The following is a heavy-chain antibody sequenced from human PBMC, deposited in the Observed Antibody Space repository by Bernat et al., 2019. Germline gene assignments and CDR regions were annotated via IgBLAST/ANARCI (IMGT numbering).Heavy chain of an antibody. D-gene: IGHD6-13*01. CDR3: ARDSSSWYYYYYYMDV. Sequence: EVQLVESGGGLVKPGGSLRLSCAASGFTFSSYSMNWVRQAPGKGLEWVSYISSSSSYIYYADSVKGRFTISRDNANNSLYLQMNSLRAEDTAVYYCARDSSSWYYYYYYMDVWGKGTTVTVSS. V-gene: IGHV3-21*05. J-gene: IGHJ6*03. CDR1: GFTFSSYS. CDR2: ISSSSSYI.